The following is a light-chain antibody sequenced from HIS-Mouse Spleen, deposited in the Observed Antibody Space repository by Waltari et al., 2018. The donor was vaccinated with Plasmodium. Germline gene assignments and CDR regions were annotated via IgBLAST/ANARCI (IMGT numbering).Light chain of an antibody. CDR2: AAS. J-gene: IGKJ2*01. V-gene: IGKV1-8*01. Sequence: AIRMTQTPSPFSASTGNNVTITCRASQGISRYLAWDQQKPGKAPKLLIYAASTLQSGVSSRFSGSGAGTDFTLTISCLQSEDLATYCGQQYYSYPYTFGQGTKLEIK. CDR3: QQYYSYPYT. CDR1: QGISRY.